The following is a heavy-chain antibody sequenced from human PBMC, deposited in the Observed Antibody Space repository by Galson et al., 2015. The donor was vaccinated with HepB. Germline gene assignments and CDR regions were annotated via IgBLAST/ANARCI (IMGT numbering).Heavy chain of an antibody. V-gene: IGHV1-24*01. D-gene: IGHD3-9*01. Sequence: SVKVSCKVSGYTLTELSMHWVRQAPGKGLEWMGGFDPEDGETIYAQKFQGRVTMTEDTSTDTAYMELSSLRSEDTAVYYCATDPYYDILTGYYNGGYWGQGTLVTVSS. CDR2: FDPEDGET. CDR3: ATDPYYDILTGYYNGGY. CDR1: GYTLTELS. J-gene: IGHJ4*02.